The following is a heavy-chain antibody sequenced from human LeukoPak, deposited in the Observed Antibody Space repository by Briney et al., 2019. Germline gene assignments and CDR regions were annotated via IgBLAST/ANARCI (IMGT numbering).Heavy chain of an antibody. CDR2: ISSSSSTI. J-gene: IGHJ6*03. Sequence: GESLKISCAASGFTFNRYNMNWVRQAPGKGLEWISYISSSSSTIYYADSVKGRFTISRDNAKNTLYLQMNSLRAEDTAVYYCAKAPGYSYGHGYYYYMDVWGKGTTVTVSS. CDR1: GFTFNRYN. CDR3: AKAPGYSYGHGYYYYMDV. D-gene: IGHD5-18*01. V-gene: IGHV3-48*01.